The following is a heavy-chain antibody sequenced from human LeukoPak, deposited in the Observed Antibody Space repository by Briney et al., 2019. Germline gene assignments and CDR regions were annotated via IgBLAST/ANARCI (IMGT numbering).Heavy chain of an antibody. Sequence: GGSLRLSCAASGFTFSGSAMHWVRQAPGKGLEWVAVIWYDGSNKFYADSVKGRFTISRDNSKNTLYLQMNSLRAEDTAVYYCARETTTLDYWGQGTLVTVSS. V-gene: IGHV3-33*08. J-gene: IGHJ4*02. CDR3: ARETTTLDY. D-gene: IGHD1-26*01. CDR2: IWYDGSNK. CDR1: GFTFSGSA.